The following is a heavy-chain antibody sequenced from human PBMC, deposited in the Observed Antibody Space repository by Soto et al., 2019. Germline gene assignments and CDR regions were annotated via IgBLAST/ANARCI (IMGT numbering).Heavy chain of an antibody. D-gene: IGHD3-3*01. J-gene: IGHJ5*02. V-gene: IGHV1-8*01. CDR2: MNPNSGNT. Sequence: QVQLVQSGAEVKKPGASVKVSCKASGYTFTSYDINWVRKATGQGLEWMGWMNPNSGNTGYAQKFQGRVTMIRNTSISTADMELSSLRPEDTAVYYCARGQSPWGGPVSRSPWGQGTLVTDSS. CDR3: ARGQSPWGGPVSRSP. CDR1: GYTFTSYD.